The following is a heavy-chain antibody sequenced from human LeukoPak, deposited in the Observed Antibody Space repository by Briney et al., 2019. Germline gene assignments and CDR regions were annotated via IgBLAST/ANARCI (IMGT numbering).Heavy chain of an antibody. D-gene: IGHD2-15*01. CDR3: AKAGAVVVVAAKYFDY. V-gene: IGHV3-23*01. CDR2: ISGSGDST. CDR1: GGSISSYY. Sequence: ETLSLTCIVSGGSISSYYWSWIRQPPGKGLEWVSAISGSGDSTYYADSVKGRFTTSRDNSKNTLYLQMNSLRAEDTAVYYCAKAGAVVVVAAKYFDYWGQGTLVTVSS. J-gene: IGHJ4*02.